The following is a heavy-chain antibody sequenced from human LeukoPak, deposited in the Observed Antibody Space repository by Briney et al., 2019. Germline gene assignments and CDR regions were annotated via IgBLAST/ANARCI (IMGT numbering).Heavy chain of an antibody. CDR1: GGSISSGGYY. J-gene: IGHJ3*02. CDR3: ARARGSSGQGAFDI. V-gene: IGHV4-31*03. D-gene: IGHD3-22*01. CDR2: IYYSGST. Sequence: SETLSLTCTVSGGSISSGGYYWSWIRQHPGKGLEWIGYIYYSGSTYYNPSLKSRVTISVDTSKNQFSLKLSSVTAADTAVYYCARARGSSGQGAFDIWGQGTMVTVSS.